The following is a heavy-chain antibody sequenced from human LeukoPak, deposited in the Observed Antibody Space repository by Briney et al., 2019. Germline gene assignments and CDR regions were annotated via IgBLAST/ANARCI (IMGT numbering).Heavy chain of an antibody. J-gene: IGHJ4*02. CDR1: GGSISSSSFY. CDR2: INHSGST. CDR3: ARGGPVDTAMAAPDY. Sequence: SETLSLTCTVSGGSISSSSFYWGWIRQPPGEGLEWIGEINHSGSTNYNPSLKSRVTISVDTSKNQFSLKLSSVTAADTAVYYCARGGPVDTAMAAPDYWGQGTLVTVSS. D-gene: IGHD5-18*01. V-gene: IGHV4-39*07.